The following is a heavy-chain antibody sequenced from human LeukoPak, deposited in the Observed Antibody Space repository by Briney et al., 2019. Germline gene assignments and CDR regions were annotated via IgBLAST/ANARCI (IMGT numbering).Heavy chain of an antibody. CDR2: IKQDGGEK. D-gene: IGHD2-15*01. J-gene: IGHJ3*02. V-gene: IGHV3-7*01. Sequence: GGSLRLSCAASGFTSSSYWMSWVRQAPGKGLEWVANIKQDGGEKYYVDSVKGRFTISRDNAKNSVYLQMSSLRAQDTAVYYCARDQILGYCSGGSCPPDAFDIWGQGTMVTVSS. CDR3: ARDQILGYCSGGSCPPDAFDI. CDR1: GFTSSSYW.